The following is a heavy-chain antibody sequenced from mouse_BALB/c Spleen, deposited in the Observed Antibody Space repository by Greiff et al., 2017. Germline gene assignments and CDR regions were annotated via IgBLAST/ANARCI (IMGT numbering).Heavy chain of an antibody. CDR3: ARGYYGSPWYFDV. J-gene: IGHJ1*01. CDR1: GFSLTGYG. Sequence: VHLVESGPGLVAPSQSLSITCTVSGFSLTGYGVNWVRQPPGKGLEWLGMIWGDGSTDYNSALKSRLSISKDNSKSQVFLKMNSLQTDDTARYYCARGYYGSPWYFDVWGAGTTVTVSS. CDR2: IWGDGST. D-gene: IGHD1-1*01. V-gene: IGHV2-6-7*01.